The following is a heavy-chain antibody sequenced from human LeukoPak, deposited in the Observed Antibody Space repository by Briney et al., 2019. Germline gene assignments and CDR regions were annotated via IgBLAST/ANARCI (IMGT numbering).Heavy chain of an antibody. CDR3: AKDGAIYSYGINWFDP. Sequence: GGSLRLSCAASGFTFSFYAMSWVRQAPGKGLEWLSSSSATGGSTYYADSVKGRFTISRDNSKNTLYMQMNSLRVEDTAIYYCAKDGAIYSYGINWFDPWGQGTLVTVSS. CDR2: SSATGGST. D-gene: IGHD5-18*01. CDR1: GFTFSFYA. V-gene: IGHV3-23*01. J-gene: IGHJ5*02.